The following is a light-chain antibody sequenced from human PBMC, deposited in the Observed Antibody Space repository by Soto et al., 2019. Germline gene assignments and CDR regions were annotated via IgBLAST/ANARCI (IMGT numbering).Light chain of an antibody. CDR1: QSISSW. CDR2: DAS. J-gene: IGKJ4*01. V-gene: IGKV1-5*01. Sequence: DIQMTQSPSTLSASVGDRVTITCRASQSISSWLAWYQQRPGRAPEVLIYDASSLESGVPSRFSGSGSGTEFTLTISSLQPDDFATYYCQQYISYPVTFGGGTKVEIK. CDR3: QQYISYPVT.